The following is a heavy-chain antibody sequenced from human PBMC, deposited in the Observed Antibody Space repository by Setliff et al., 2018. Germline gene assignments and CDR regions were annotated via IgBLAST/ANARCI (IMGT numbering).Heavy chain of an antibody. CDR3: ARDLVAVAGTDSF. Sequence: ASVKVSCKASGYTFTGYYIHWVRQAPGQGLEWMGWINPNSGGTNYAQTFQGRVTMTRDTSISTAYMELSRLRSDDTAVYYCARDLVAVAGTDSFWGQGTRVTVSS. J-gene: IGHJ4*02. D-gene: IGHD6-19*01. V-gene: IGHV1-2*02. CDR1: GYTFTGYY. CDR2: INPNSGGT.